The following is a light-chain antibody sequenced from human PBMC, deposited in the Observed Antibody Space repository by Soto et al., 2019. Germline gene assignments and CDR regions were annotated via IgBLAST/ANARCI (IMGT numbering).Light chain of an antibody. J-gene: IGKJ5*01. V-gene: IGKV3D-20*01. CDR1: ADVSSGY. CDR2: DAS. CDR3: QQYGSSPIT. Sequence: EIVLTQSPATLSFSPGERATLSCGASADVSSGYVAWYQQKSGLAPRLLIHDASSRATGIPDRFSGSKSGTDFTLTIRRLEPEDAGVYYCQQYGSSPITFGQGTRLEIK.